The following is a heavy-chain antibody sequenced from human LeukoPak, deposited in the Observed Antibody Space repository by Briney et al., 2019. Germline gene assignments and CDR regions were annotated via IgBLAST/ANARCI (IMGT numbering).Heavy chain of an antibody. Sequence: ASVKVSCKASGYTFTSYAISWVRQAPGQGLEWMGWINPYNGKTDYTQKLQGRVTMTTDTSTSTAYMELRSLRSDDTAVYYCAILQYSSSSRWFDPWGQGTLVTVSS. CDR3: AILQYSSSSRWFDP. V-gene: IGHV1-18*01. CDR1: GYTFTSYA. D-gene: IGHD6-6*01. CDR2: INPYNGKT. J-gene: IGHJ5*02.